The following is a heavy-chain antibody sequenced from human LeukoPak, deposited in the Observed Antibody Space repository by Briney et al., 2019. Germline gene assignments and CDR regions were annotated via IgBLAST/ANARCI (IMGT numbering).Heavy chain of an antibody. CDR1: GFVLSSFE. V-gene: IGHV3-48*03. CDR2: ISTSGSNI. CDR3: ARGTTINNFDY. J-gene: IGHJ4*02. Sequence: GGSLRLSCAGSGFVLSSFEMNWVRQAPGKGLEWVSYISTSGSNIHYAGSVKGRFTISRDNAKNSLYLQMNSLREEDTAVYYCARGTTINNFDYWGQGTLVTVSS. D-gene: IGHD5-12*01.